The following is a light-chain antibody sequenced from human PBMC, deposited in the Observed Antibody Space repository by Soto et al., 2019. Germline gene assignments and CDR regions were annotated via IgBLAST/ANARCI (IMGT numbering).Light chain of an antibody. CDR2: DAS. CDR1: QTIASY. V-gene: IGKV3-11*01. Sequence: EIVLRQSPATLSLSPGERATLSCRASQTIASYLAWYQQKPGQAPRLLVYDASNRATGIPARFSGSGSGTDFTLTISSLEPEDFAVYYCQHRINWPLTFGGGTKVEIK. J-gene: IGKJ4*01. CDR3: QHRINWPLT.